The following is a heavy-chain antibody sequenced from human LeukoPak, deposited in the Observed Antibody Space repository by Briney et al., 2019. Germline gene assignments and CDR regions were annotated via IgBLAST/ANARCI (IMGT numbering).Heavy chain of an antibody. CDR1: GFTFSSYA. Sequence: PGGSLRLSCAASGFTFSSYAMNWVRQAPGKGLEWVSTIGGSGDTAYYADSVKGRFTISRDNSKGTLFLQLNSLRAEDTAIYYCAKPFYNGNYFYYFDYWGQGTLVTVSS. CDR3: AKPFYNGNYFYYFDY. V-gene: IGHV3-23*01. CDR2: IGGSGDTA. D-gene: IGHD1-7*01. J-gene: IGHJ4*02.